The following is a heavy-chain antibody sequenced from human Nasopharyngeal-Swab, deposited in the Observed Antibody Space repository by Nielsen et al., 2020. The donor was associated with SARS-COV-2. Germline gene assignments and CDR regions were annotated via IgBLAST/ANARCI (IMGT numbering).Heavy chain of an antibody. Sequence: WGGQAPGQGLEGMGWINTNTGNPTYAQGFTGRFVFSLDTSVSTAYLQISSLKAEDTAVYYCASHYDSSGYYYRFLGAFDIWGQGTMVTVSS. V-gene: IGHV7-4-1*02. CDR2: INTNTGNP. J-gene: IGHJ3*02. CDR3: ASHYDSSGYYYRFLGAFDI. D-gene: IGHD3-22*01.